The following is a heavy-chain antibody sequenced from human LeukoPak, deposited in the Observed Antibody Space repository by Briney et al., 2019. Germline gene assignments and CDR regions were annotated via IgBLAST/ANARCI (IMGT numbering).Heavy chain of an antibody. V-gene: IGHV4-61*02. Sequence: KPSETLSLTCTVSGGSISSGSYYWSWIRQPAGKGLEWIGRIYTSGSTNHNPSLKSRVTISVDTSKNQFSLKLSSVTAADTAVYYCAREVRYSSSMLDWFDPWGQGTLVTVSS. CDR3: AREVRYSSSMLDWFDP. D-gene: IGHD6-6*01. CDR2: IYTSGST. CDR1: GGSISSGSYY. J-gene: IGHJ5*02.